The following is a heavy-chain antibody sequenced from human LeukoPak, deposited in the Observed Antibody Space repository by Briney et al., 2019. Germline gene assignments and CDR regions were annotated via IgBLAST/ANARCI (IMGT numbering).Heavy chain of an antibody. D-gene: IGHD3-22*01. CDR2: IIYSGGAT. V-gene: IGHV3-23*01. Sequence: PGGSLRLSCAASGFTFSRSAMTWVRQGPGTGLEFAASIIYSGGATYYADSVKGRFTISRDNSKNTLYLQTNSLRAEDTALYYCAKDGLYYDGSEHVYYFDSWGQGTLVTVSS. CDR1: GFTFSRSA. CDR3: AKDGLYYDGSEHVYYFDS. J-gene: IGHJ4*02.